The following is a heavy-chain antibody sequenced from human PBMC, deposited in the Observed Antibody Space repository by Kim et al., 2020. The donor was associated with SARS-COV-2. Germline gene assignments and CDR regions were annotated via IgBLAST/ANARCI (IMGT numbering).Heavy chain of an antibody. V-gene: IGHV5-51*01. D-gene: IGHD6-13*01. Sequence: PSFQGQVTISADKSISTTYLQWSSLKASDTAMYYCARQPRGAAAGYFDYWGQGTLVTVSS. J-gene: IGHJ4*02. CDR3: ARQPRGAAAGYFDY.